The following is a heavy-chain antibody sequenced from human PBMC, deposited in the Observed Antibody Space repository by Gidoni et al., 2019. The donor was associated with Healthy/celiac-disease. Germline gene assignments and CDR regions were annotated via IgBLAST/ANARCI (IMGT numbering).Heavy chain of an antibody. CDR2: INPSGGST. D-gene: IGHD6-13*01. V-gene: IGHV1-46*03. CDR1: GYTFTSYY. CDR3: ARTPRDIAAAGSPDY. Sequence: SGYTFTSYYMHWVRQAPGQGLEWMGIINPSGGSTSYAQKFQGRVTMTRDTSTSTVYMELSSLRSEDTAVYYCARTPRDIAAAGSPDYWGQGTLVTVSS. J-gene: IGHJ4*02.